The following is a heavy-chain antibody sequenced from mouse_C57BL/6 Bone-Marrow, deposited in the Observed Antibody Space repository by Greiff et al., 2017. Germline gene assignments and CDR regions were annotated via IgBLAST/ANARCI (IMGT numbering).Heavy chain of an antibody. Sequence: QVQLQQPGAELVKPGASVKMSCKASGYTFTSYWITWVKQRPGQGLEWIGDIYPGSGSTNYNEKFKSKATLTVDTSSSTAYMQRSSLTSEDSAFYYCARDDGYYVDYWGQGTTLTVSS. J-gene: IGHJ2*01. V-gene: IGHV1-55*01. CDR1: GYTFTSYW. D-gene: IGHD2-3*01. CDR3: ARDDGYYVDY. CDR2: IYPGSGST.